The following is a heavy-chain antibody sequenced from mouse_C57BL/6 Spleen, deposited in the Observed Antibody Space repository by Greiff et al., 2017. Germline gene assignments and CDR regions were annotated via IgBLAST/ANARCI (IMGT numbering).Heavy chain of an antibody. V-gene: IGHV14-1*01. J-gene: IGHJ2*01. CDR1: GFNIKDYY. Sequence: EVQLQQSGAELVRPGASVKLSCTASGFNIKDYYMHWVKQRPEQGLEWIGRIDPEDGDTEYAPKFQGKTTMTADTSSNTAYLQLSSLTSEDTAVYYCTHLPYGSSSFDYWGQGTTLTVSS. D-gene: IGHD1-1*01. CDR2: IDPEDGDT. CDR3: THLPYGSSSFDY.